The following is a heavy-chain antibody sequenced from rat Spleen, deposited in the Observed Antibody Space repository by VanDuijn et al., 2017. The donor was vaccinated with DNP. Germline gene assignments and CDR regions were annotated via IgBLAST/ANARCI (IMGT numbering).Heavy chain of an antibody. V-gene: IGHV5S13*01. D-gene: IGHD1-2*01. Sequence: EVQLVESGGGLVQPGRSLKLSCAASGFTFSNYGMAWVRQAPTKGLEWVASIGTDGGITYYPDSVKGRFTISRDNAENTVYLQMSSLRSEDTATYYCASWAPIAPLSTSNYWGQGVMVTVSS. CDR3: ASWAPIAPLSTSNY. CDR2: IGTDGGIT. J-gene: IGHJ2*01. CDR1: GFTFSNYG.